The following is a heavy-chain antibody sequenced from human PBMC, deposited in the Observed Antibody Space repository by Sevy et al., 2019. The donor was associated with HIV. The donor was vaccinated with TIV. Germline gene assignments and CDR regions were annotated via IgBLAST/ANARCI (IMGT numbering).Heavy chain of an antibody. CDR3: AKDLTGRYSSSSGDFDY. Sequence: GGSLRLSCAASGFTFSIYGMHWVRQAPGKGLEWVACIRYDGSTKYYADSVKGRFTISRDNSKNTLYLQMNSLRAEDTAVYYCAKDLTGRYSSSSGDFDYWGQGILVTVSS. D-gene: IGHD6-6*01. V-gene: IGHV3-30*02. CDR2: IRYDGSTK. CDR1: GFTFSIYG. J-gene: IGHJ4*02.